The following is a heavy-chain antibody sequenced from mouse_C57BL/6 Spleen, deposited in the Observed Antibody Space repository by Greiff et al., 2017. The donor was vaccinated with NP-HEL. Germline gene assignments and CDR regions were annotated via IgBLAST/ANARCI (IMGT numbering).Heavy chain of an antibody. J-gene: IGHJ2*01. Sequence: QVQLQQPGAELVRPGSSVKLSCKASGYTFTSYWMAWVKQRPGQGLEWIGNIYPSDSETHYNQKFKDKATLTVDKSSSTAYMQLSSLTSEDSAVYYCARGGITTVVATNYFDYWGQGTTLTVSS. CDR3: ARGGITTVVATNYFDY. V-gene: IGHV1-61*01. CDR1: GYTFTSYW. CDR2: IYPSDSET. D-gene: IGHD1-1*01.